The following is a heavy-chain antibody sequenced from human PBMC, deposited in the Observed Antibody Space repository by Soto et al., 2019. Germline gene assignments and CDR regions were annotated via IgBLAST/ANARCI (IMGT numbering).Heavy chain of an antibody. J-gene: IGHJ3*02. CDR3: ARGTGSSLRDAFDI. Sequence: QVQVVEFGGGVVQPGRSLRLSCAASGFTFSSYAMHWVRQAPGKGLEWVAVISYDGNNKYYADSVKGRFTISRDNSKNTLYLQMNILRAEDTAVYYCARGTGSSLRDAFDIWGQGTMVTVSS. CDR2: ISYDGNNK. V-gene: IGHV3-30-3*01. CDR1: GFTFSSYA. D-gene: IGHD1-26*01.